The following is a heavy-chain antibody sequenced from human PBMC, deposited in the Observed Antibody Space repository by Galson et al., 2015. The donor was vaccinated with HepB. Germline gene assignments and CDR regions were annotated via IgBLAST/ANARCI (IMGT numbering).Heavy chain of an antibody. V-gene: IGHV1-46*04. J-gene: IGHJ3*02. D-gene: IGHD2-15*01. CDR3: ARDRAAVVGDAFDI. Sequence: SVKVSCKASGYTFTSYYMHWVRKAPGQGLEWMGIINPSGGSTSYAQKLQGRVTMTRDTSTSTVYIELSSLRSEDTAVYYCARDRAAVVGDAFDIWGQGTMVTVSS. CDR1: GYTFTSYY. CDR2: INPSGGST.